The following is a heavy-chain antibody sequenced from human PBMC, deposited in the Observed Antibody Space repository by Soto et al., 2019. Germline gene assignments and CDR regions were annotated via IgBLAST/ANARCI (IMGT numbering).Heavy chain of an antibody. Sequence: GASVKVSCKASGGTFSSYAISWVRQAPGQGLEWMGGIIPIFGTANYAQKFQGRVTITADESTSTAYIELSSLRSEDTAVYYCATYYARDYYYYYGMDVWGQGTTVTVSS. CDR3: ATYYARDYYYYYGMDV. CDR1: GGTFSSYA. V-gene: IGHV1-69*13. J-gene: IGHJ6*02. CDR2: IIPIFGTA. D-gene: IGHD2-2*01.